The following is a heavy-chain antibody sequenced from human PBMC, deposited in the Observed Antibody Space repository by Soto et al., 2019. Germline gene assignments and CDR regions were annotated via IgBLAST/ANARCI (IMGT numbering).Heavy chain of an antibody. Sequence: EVQLVESGGGLVQPGGSLRLSCAASGFTFSSSWMHWVRQAPGKGLVWVSRINSGASTTNYADSVKGRFTISRDIAKNTLYLQMDSLTAEDTAVYYCARGPSGWFGYDYWGQGTLVTVSS. CDR3: ARGPSGWFGYDY. D-gene: IGHD6-19*01. V-gene: IGHV3-74*01. CDR2: INSGASTT. CDR1: GFTFSSSW. J-gene: IGHJ4*02.